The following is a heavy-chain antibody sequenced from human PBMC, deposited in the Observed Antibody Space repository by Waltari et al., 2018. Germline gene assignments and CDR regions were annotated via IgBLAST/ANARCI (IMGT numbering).Heavy chain of an antibody. Sequence: QVQLVQSGAEVKKPGASVKVSCKVSGYTLTELSMTWLRQAPGKGLEWMGGFDPEDGETIYAQKFQGRVTMTEDTSTDTAYMELSSLRSEDTAVYYCATPNYGDSKDDAFDIWGQGTMVTVSS. CDR3: ATPNYGDSKDDAFDI. V-gene: IGHV1-24*01. D-gene: IGHD4-17*01. J-gene: IGHJ3*02. CDR2: FDPEDGET. CDR1: GYTLTELS.